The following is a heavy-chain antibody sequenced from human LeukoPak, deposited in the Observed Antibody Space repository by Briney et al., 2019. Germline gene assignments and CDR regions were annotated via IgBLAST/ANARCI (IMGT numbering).Heavy chain of an antibody. D-gene: IGHD5-18*01. Sequence: GGSLRLSCAASGFTFSSYAMSWVRQAPGKGLEWVSAISGSGGSTYYADSVKGRFTISRDNSKNTLYLQMNSLRAEETAVYYCARDQGLTAPPPYGLDVWGQGTTVIVSS. CDR1: GFTFSSYA. V-gene: IGHV3-23*01. CDR2: ISGSGGST. J-gene: IGHJ6*02. CDR3: ARDQGLTAPPPYGLDV.